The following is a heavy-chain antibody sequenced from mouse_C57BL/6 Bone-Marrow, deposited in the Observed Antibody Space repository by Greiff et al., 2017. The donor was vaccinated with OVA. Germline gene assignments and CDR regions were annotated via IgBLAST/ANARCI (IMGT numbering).Heavy chain of an antibody. CDR3: ARSLLDY. D-gene: IGHD6-2*01. Sequence: QVQLQQSGAELVRPGTSVKVSCKASGYAFTNYLIEWVKQRTGQGLEWIGVINPGSGGTNYNEKFKGKATLTADKSSSTAYMQLSSLTSEDSAVYFCARSLLDYWGQGTSVTVSS. V-gene: IGHV1-54*01. CDR1: GYAFTNYL. CDR2: INPGSGGT. J-gene: IGHJ4*01.